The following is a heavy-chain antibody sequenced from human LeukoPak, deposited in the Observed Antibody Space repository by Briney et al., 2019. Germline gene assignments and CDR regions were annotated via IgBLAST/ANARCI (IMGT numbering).Heavy chain of an antibody. Sequence: SVKVSCKASGGTFSSYAISWVRQAPGQGLEWMGGIIPIFGTANYAQKFQGRVTITADESTSTAYMELSSLRSEDTAVYYCARIRYCSSTSCSNHGDYWGQGTLVTVSS. CDR3: ARIRYCSSTSCSNHGDY. V-gene: IGHV1-69*13. CDR1: GGTFSSYA. D-gene: IGHD2-2*01. CDR2: IIPIFGTA. J-gene: IGHJ4*02.